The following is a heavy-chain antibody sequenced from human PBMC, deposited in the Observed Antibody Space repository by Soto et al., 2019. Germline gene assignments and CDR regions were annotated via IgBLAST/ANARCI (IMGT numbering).Heavy chain of an antibody. Sequence: GGSLRLSCAASGFTFSRYAMSWVRQAPGKGLEWVSAISGSGRSTDYADSVKGRFTISRDNSKNTLYLQMNSLRAEDTAIYYCAPPGGSADYWGQGTLVTVSS. CDR3: APPGGSADY. CDR1: GFTFSRYA. V-gene: IGHV3-23*01. D-gene: IGHD3-16*01. J-gene: IGHJ4*02. CDR2: ISGSGRST.